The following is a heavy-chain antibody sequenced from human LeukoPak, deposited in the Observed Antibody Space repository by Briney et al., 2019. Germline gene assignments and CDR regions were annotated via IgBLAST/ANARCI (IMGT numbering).Heavy chain of an antibody. Sequence: PSETLSLTCIVSGDSVSGYYWNWIRQPPGKGLEWIYNPSLKSRVTTSVDTSKNQFSLSLNCARWEVRLNAFEMWGQGTMVTVSS. D-gene: IGHD3-10*01. CDR1: GDSVSGYY. V-gene: IGHV4-59*02. CDR3: M. J-gene: IGHJ3*02.